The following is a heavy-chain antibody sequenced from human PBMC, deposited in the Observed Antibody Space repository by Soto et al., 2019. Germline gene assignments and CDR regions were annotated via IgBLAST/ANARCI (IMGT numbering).Heavy chain of an antibody. J-gene: IGHJ6*02. V-gene: IGHV5-10-1*01. CDR1: GYSFTSYW. D-gene: IGHD2-21*02. CDR2: IDPSDSYT. CDR3: ARLAYCGGDCYPHYYYGMDV. Sequence: ESVTISCKGSGYSFTSYWISWVRQMPGKGLDWMGRIDPSDSYTNYSPSFQGHVTISADKSISTAYLQWSSLKASDTAMYYCARLAYCGGDCYPHYYYGMDVWGQGTTVTVSS.